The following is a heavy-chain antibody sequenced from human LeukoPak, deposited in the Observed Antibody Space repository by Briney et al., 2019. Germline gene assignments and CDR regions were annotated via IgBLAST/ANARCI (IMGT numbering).Heavy chain of an antibody. Sequence: PGGSLRLSCAASGFTFSSYAMSWVRQASGKGLEWVSGISWNSGNIGYADSVKGRFTISRDNAKNALYLQMNSLRAEDTALYYCAKNRDIAAARAFDVWGRGTMVTVSS. J-gene: IGHJ3*01. V-gene: IGHV3-9*01. D-gene: IGHD6-13*01. CDR3: AKNRDIAAARAFDV. CDR1: GFTFSSYA. CDR2: ISWNSGNI.